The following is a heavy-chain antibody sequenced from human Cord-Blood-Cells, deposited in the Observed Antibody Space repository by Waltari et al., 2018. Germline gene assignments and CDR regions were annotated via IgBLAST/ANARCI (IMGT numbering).Heavy chain of an antibody. CDR2: IIPILGTA. J-gene: IGHJ6*02. D-gene: IGHD3-16*02. V-gene: IGHV1-69*01. Sequence: QVQLVQSGAEVKKPGSSVKVSCKASGGTFSSYAISWVRQAPGQGLEWMGGIIPILGTANYAQKFQGRVTITADESTSTAYMELSSLRSEDTAVYYCARGDYIWGSYRYTGDSPRYGMDVWGQGTTVTVSS. CDR3: ARGDYIWGSYRYTGDSPRYGMDV. CDR1: GGTFSSYA.